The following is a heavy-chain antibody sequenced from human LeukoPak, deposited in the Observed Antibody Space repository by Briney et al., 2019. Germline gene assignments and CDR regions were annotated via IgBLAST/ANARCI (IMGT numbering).Heavy chain of an antibody. CDR3: ARLRNYYYDSSGYPHSFFDY. CDR2: INHSGST. D-gene: IGHD3-22*01. CDR1: DGSFSGYY. Sequence: PSETLSLTCAVYDGSFSGYYWSWIRQPPGKGLEWIGEINHSGSTNYNPSLKSRVTISVDTSKNQFSLKLSSVTAADTAVYYCARLRNYYYDSSGYPHSFFDYWGQGTLVTVSS. J-gene: IGHJ4*02. V-gene: IGHV4-34*01.